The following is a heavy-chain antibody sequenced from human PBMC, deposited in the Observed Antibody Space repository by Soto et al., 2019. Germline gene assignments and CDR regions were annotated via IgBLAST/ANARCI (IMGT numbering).Heavy chain of an antibody. Sequence: PGGSLRLSCAASGFTFSNAWMSWVRQAPGKGLEGVGRIKSKTDGGTTDYAAPVKGRFTISRDDSKNTLYLQMNSLKTEDTAVYYCTTFRDPLRFLEWLLYFDYWGQGTLVSVSS. CDR2: IKSKTDGGTT. CDR3: TTFRDPLRFLEWLLYFDY. D-gene: IGHD3-3*01. V-gene: IGHV3-15*01. J-gene: IGHJ4*02. CDR1: GFTFSNAW.